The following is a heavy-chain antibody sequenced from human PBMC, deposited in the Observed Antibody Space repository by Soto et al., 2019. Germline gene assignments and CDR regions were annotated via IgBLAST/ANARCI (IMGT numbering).Heavy chain of an antibody. Sequence: QVQLVQSGAEVKKPGSSVKVSCKASGGTFSSYAISRVRQAPGQGLEWMGGIIPIFGTANYAQKFQGRVTITADESTSTAYMELSSLRSEDTAVYYCARDEEGEMAKGSWAGYWAQGTLVTVSS. CDR2: IIPIFGTA. J-gene: IGHJ4*02. V-gene: IGHV1-69*01. D-gene: IGHD3-10*01. CDR1: GGTFSSYA. CDR3: ARDEEGEMAKGSWAGY.